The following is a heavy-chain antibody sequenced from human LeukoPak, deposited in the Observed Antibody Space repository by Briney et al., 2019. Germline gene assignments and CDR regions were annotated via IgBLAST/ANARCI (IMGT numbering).Heavy chain of an antibody. CDR1: GFSFSSYT. CDR2: ISSGSSYI. V-gene: IGHV3-21*01. J-gene: IGHJ4*02. CDR3: ARGARYNWNDEDSWY. Sequence: KAGGSLRLSCAASGFSFSSYTMNWVRQAPGKGLEWVSSISSGSSYIYYADSVKGRFTISRDDAKKSLYLQMNSLRVEDTAVYYCARGARYNWNDEDSWYWGQGTLVTVSS. D-gene: IGHD1-1*01.